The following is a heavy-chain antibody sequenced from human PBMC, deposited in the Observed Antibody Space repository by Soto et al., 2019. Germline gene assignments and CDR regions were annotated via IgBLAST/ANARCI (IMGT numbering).Heavy chain of an antibody. Sequence: GASVKVSCKASGYTFVNFDISWVRQAAGQGLEWLGWMNPGSGQTGYASKFQGRVAMTRDASTGTSHLELSSLTSGDTAVYYCARTSSAGTLNWFDPWGQGTLVTVSS. CDR1: GYTFVNFD. CDR2: MNPGSGQT. CDR3: ARTSSAGTLNWFDP. V-gene: IGHV1-8*01. J-gene: IGHJ5*02. D-gene: IGHD6-13*01.